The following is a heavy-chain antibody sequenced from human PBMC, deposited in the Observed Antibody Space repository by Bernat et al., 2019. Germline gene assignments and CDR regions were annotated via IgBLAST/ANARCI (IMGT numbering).Heavy chain of an antibody. CDR2: ISDDGSNK. Sequence: QVQLVESGGGVVQPGRSLRLSCAASGFTFSSYAMHWVRPAPGKGLEGVAVISDDGSNKYYADSVKGRVTISRDNSKNTLYLQMNSLRAEDTAVYYCARGPYYDFWSGYYSVYWGQGTLVTVSS. CDR1: GFTFSSYA. D-gene: IGHD3-3*01. CDR3: ARGPYYDFWSGYYSVY. V-gene: IGHV3-30-3*01. J-gene: IGHJ4*02.